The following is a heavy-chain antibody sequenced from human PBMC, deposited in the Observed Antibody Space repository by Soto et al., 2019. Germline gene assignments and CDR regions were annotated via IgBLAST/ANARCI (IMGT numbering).Heavy chain of an antibody. Sequence: ASVEVSCKACGYSFGGCYMQCVRPATGQGLEWMGWINPNSGATNSAQKFQGRVTMTWDTSITSAYMELSSLTSGDTAVYFCARESTIVGARCLDYWGQAPLVTLS. J-gene: IGHJ4*02. V-gene: IGHV1-2*02. CDR3: ARESTIVGARCLDY. CDR2: INPNSGAT. D-gene: IGHD1-26*01. CDR1: GYSFGGCY.